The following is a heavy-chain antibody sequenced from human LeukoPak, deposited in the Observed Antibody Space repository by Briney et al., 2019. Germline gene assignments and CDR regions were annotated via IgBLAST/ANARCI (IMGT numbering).Heavy chain of an antibody. CDR3: AKRSLQRYYYDSSGPFDY. V-gene: IGHV3-23*01. J-gene: IGHJ4*02. CDR1: GFTFSSYA. Sequence: GGSLRLSCAASGFTFSSYAMSWVRQAPGKGLEWVSAISGSGGSTYYADSVKGRFTISRDNSKNTLYLQMNSLRAEGTAVYYCAKRSLQRYYYDSSGPFDYWGQGTLVTVSS. CDR2: ISGSGGST. D-gene: IGHD3-22*01.